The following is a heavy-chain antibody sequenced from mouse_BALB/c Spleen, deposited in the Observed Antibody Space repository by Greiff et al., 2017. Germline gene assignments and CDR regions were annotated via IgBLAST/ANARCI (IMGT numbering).Heavy chain of an antibody. CDR1: GFTFTDYY. J-gene: IGHJ4*01. V-gene: IGHV7-3*02. CDR2: IRNKANGYTT. D-gene: IGHD2-1*01. CDR3: ARDIRSTLYAMDY. Sequence: DVHLVESGGGLVQPGGSLRLSCATSGFTFTDYYMSWVRQPPGKALEWLGFIRNKANGYTTEYSASVKGRFTISRDNSQSILYLQMNTLRAEDSATYYCARDIRSTLYAMDYWGQGTSVTVSS.